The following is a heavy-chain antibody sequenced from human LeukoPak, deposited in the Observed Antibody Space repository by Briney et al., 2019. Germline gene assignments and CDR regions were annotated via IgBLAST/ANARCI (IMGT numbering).Heavy chain of an antibody. CDR2: IYYSGST. J-gene: IGHJ6*03. Sequence: SETLSLTCTVSGGSISSSSYYWGWIRQPPGKGLEWIGSIYYSGSTYYNPSLKSRVTISVDTSENQFSLKLSSVTAADTAVYYCARVILTYYYYYMDVWGKGTTVTVSS. CDR3: ARVILTYYYYYMDV. V-gene: IGHV4-39*07. CDR1: GGSISSSSYY. D-gene: IGHD3-16*01.